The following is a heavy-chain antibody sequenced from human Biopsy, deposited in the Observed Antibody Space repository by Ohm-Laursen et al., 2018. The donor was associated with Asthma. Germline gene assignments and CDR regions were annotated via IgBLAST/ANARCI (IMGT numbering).Heavy chain of an antibody. J-gene: IGHJ4*02. CDR2: ISWNSGTI. D-gene: IGHD6-19*01. CDR3: ARESSVAGSSDFDY. V-gene: IGHV3-9*01. CDR1: GFSFDDYA. Sequence: SSLRPSCTASGFSFDDYAMFWVRQAPGKGLEWVSGISWNSGTIDYADSVKGRFTISRDNSKNTLYLQMNSLRAEDTAVYYCARESSVAGSSDFDYWGQGTLVTVSS.